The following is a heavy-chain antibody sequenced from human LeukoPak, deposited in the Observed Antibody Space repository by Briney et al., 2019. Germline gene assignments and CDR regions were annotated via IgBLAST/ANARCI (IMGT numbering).Heavy chain of an antibody. CDR1: GFTFSSYE. CDR2: ISSSGSTI. J-gene: IGHJ4*02. V-gene: IGHV3-48*03. CDR3: ASELALYGDYGGVGLNYFDY. Sequence: GRSLRLSCAASGFTFSSYEMNWVRQAPGKGLEWVSYISSSGSTIYYADSVKGRFTISRDNAKNSLYLQMNSLRAEDTAVYYCASELALYGDYGGVGLNYFDYWGQGTLVTVSS. D-gene: IGHD4-17*01.